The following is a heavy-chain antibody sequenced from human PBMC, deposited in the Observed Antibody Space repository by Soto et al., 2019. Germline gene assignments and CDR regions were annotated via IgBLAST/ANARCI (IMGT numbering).Heavy chain of an antibody. CDR2: IIPILGIA. CDR3: ARAATARYYYYYMVV. Sequence: VKVSCKASGGTFSSYTISWVRQAPGQGLEWMGRIIPILGIANYAQKFQGRVTITADKSTSTAYMELSSLRSEDTAVYYCARAATARYYYYYMVVWGKGTTVTVSS. V-gene: IGHV1-69*02. CDR1: GGTFSSYT. J-gene: IGHJ6*03. D-gene: IGHD5-18*01.